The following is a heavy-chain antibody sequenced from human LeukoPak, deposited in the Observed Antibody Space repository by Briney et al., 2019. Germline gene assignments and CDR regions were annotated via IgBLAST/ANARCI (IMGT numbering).Heavy chain of an antibody. CDR3: AKSWRYYDSSNYYAFDI. J-gene: IGHJ3*02. CDR1: GFTFSSYA. V-gene: IGHV3-23*01. Sequence: GGSLRLSCAASGFTFSSYAMSWVRQPPGKGLDWVSSSGDNTRYADSVKGRFTISRDNSKNTLDLQMNGLRAEDTAVYYCAKSWRYYDSSNYYAFDIWGQGTMVTVSS. CDR2: SGDNT. D-gene: IGHD3-22*01.